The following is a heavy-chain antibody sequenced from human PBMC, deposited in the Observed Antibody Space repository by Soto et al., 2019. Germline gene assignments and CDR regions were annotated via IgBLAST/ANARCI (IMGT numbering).Heavy chain of an antibody. D-gene: IGHD3-16*02. Sequence: GGSLRLSCAASGFTFSSYTMGWVRQAPAKGLEWVSSISYSGTNTYYADSVKGRFTISRDTSKNTLYLQMNSLRVEDTAVYYCAKFRGGEISLYALDYWGQGTLVTVSS. CDR3: AKFRGGEISLYALDY. CDR1: GFTFSSYT. J-gene: IGHJ4*02. V-gene: IGHV3-23*01. CDR2: ISYSGTNT.